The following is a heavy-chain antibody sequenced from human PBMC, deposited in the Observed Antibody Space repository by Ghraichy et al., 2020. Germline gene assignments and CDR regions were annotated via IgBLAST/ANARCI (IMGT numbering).Heavy chain of an antibody. CDR2: INHSGST. CDR3: ARGGRWLQFSVVRPQTSYYFDY. D-gene: IGHD5-24*01. Sequence: SETLSLTCAVYGGSFSGYYWSWIRQPPGKGLEWIGEINHSGSTNYNPSLKSRVTISVDTSKNQFSLKLSSVTAADTAVYYCARGGRWLQFSVVRPQTSYYFDYWGQGTLVTVSS. V-gene: IGHV4-34*01. CDR1: GGSFSGYY. J-gene: IGHJ4*02.